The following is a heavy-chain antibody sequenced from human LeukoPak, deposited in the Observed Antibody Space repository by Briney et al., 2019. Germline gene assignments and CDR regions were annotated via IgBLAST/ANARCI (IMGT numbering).Heavy chain of an antibody. D-gene: IGHD1-26*01. CDR1: GLTFNNYA. CDR3: ARGVVGLRYFQH. J-gene: IGHJ1*01. V-gene: IGHV4-38-2*01. CDR2: IYYSGST. Sequence: PGGSLRLSCAVSGLTFNNYAMSWVRQAPGKGLEWIGSIYYSGSTYYNPSLKSRVTISVDTSKNQFSLKLSSVTAADTAVYYCARGVVGLRYFQHWGQGTLVTVSS.